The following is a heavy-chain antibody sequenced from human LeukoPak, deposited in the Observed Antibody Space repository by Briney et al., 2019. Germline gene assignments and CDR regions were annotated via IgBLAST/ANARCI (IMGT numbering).Heavy chain of an antibody. V-gene: IGHV1-24*01. CDR3: ATLPRGHLFDS. D-gene: IGHD3-10*01. Sequence: ASVTVSCKLSGDTLTELSMHWVRQSPGKGLEWMGGFVPEDGETIYAQKFQGRVTMTEDTSTDTAYMELSSLRSGDTAVYFCATLPRGHLFDSWGQGTLVTVSS. J-gene: IGHJ4*02. CDR1: GDTLTELS. CDR2: FVPEDGET.